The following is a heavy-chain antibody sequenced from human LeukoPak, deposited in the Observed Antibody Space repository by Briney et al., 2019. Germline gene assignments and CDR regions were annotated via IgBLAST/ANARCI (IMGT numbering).Heavy chain of an antibody. D-gene: IGHD2-15*01. CDR2: IIPIFGTA. V-gene: IGHV1-69*05. CDR3: ARDRIIVSSRVSDAFDI. J-gene: IGHJ3*02. CDR1: GGTFSSYA. Sequence: SVKVSCKASGGTFSSYAISWVRQAPGQGLEWMGGIIPIFGTANYAQKFQGRVTITTDESKSTAYMELSSLRSEDTAVYYCARDRIIVSSRVSDAFDIWGQGTMVTVSS.